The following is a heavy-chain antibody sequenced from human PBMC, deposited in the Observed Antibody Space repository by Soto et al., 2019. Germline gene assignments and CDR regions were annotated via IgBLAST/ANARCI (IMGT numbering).Heavy chain of an antibody. V-gene: IGHV3-30-3*01. D-gene: IGHD2-8*01. CDR2: ISYDGSNK. J-gene: IGHJ4*02. Sequence: QVQLVESGGGVVQPGRSLRLSCAASGFTFSSYAMHWVRQAPGKGLEWVAVISYDGSNKYYADSVKGRFTISRDNSKNTLYLQMNSLRAEDTAVYYCARDTNGGSDYWGQGTLVTVSS. CDR3: ARDTNGGSDY. CDR1: GFTFSSYA.